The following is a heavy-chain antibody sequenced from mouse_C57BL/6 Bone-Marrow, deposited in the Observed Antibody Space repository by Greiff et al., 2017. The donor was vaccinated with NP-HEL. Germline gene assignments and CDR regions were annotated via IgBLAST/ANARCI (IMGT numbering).Heavy chain of an antibody. V-gene: IGHV1-18*01. D-gene: IGHD2-2*01. CDR3: EGRGLGGDFDV. CDR1: GYTFTDYN. J-gene: IGHJ1*03. Sequence: EVQLQQSGPELVKPGASVKISCKASGYTFTDYNMDWVKQSHGKSLEWIGDINPNNGGTIYNQKFKGKATLTVDKSSSTAYMELRSLTSEDPAVYSGEGRGLGGDFDVWGKGTTVTVSS. CDR2: INPNNGGT.